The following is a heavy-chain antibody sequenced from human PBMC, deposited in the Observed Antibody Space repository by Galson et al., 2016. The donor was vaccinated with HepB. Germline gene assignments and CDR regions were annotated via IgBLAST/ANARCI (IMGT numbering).Heavy chain of an antibody. CDR3: GRGRGAWGGYYSPDY. J-gene: IGHJ4*02. CDR2: INPTLVTT. Sequence: SVKVSCTASGVTFSNYAITWIRQAPGQGLERMAGINPTLVTTYYAHWVQDRVTLTADDATDTAYMEMSSLRADDTAVYYCGRGRGAWGGYYSPDYWGQGTLVTVSS. D-gene: IGHD3-3*01. CDR1: GVTFSNYA. V-gene: IGHV1-69*13.